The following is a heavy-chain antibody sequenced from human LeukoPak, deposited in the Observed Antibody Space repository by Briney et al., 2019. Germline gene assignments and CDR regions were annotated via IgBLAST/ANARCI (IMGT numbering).Heavy chain of an antibody. Sequence: KPSETLSLTCTVSGYSISSGYYWGWIRQPPGKGLEWIGSIYHSGSTYYKPSLKSRVTISVDTSKNQFSLKLSSVTAADTAVYYCARGMWVVAARRGNWFDPWGQGTLVTVSS. D-gene: IGHD2-15*01. J-gene: IGHJ5*02. CDR1: GYSISSGYY. CDR2: IYHSGST. CDR3: ARGMWVVAARRGNWFDP. V-gene: IGHV4-38-2*02.